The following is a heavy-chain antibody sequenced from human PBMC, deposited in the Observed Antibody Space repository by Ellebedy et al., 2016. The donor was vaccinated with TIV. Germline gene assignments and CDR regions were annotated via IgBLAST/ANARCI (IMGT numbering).Heavy chain of an antibody. Sequence: GESLKISCVASGFTFHTYWMHWVRQAPGKGLVWVSRINNDGSSTISADSVKGRFTVSRDNAKNTRYLQMKRLRAEDTAVYYCARVVPRGHYFGMDVWGQGTTVTVSS. V-gene: IGHV3-74*01. J-gene: IGHJ6*02. CDR2: INNDGSST. CDR1: GFTFHTYW. D-gene: IGHD3-10*01. CDR3: ARVVPRGHYFGMDV.